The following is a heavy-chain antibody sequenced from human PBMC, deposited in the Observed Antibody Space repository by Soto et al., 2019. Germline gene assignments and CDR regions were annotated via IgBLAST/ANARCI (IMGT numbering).Heavy chain of an antibody. CDR3: TTGSVEGL. CDR2: IKTKDEGGAT. V-gene: IGHV3-15*07. CDR1: DFTITNAW. Sequence: EVQLVESGGGLVKPGGSLRLSCAASDFTITNAWMNWVRQAPGKGLEWVGRIKTKDEGGATDYAAPLKGGFTISRDDSRNTLFRQKNSLKTEDTAVYYCTTGSVEGLWGQGATVTVSS. J-gene: IGHJ6*02. D-gene: IGHD2-15*01.